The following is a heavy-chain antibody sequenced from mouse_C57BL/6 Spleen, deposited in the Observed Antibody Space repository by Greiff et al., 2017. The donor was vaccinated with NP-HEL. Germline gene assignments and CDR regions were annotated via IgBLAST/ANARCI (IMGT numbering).Heavy chain of an antibody. CDR2: IDPSDSDT. Sequence: QVQLQQSGAELVRPGSSVKLSCKASGYTFTSYWMHWVKQRPIQGLEWIGNIDPSDSDTHYNQKFKDKATLTVDKSSSTAYMQLSSLTSEDSAVYYCARSGYGALFAYWGQGTLVTVSA. CDR1: GYTFTSYW. D-gene: IGHD1-1*02. CDR3: ARSGYGALFAY. V-gene: IGHV1-52*01. J-gene: IGHJ3*01.